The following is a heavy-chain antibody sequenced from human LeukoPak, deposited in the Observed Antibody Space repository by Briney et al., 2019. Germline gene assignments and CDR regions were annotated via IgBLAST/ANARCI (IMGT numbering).Heavy chain of an antibody. CDR2: IYYSGST. CDR1: GGSITSYY. V-gene: IGHV4-59*08. Sequence: SETLSLTCTVSGGSITSYYWSWIRQPPGKGLEWIGYIYYSGSTNYNPSLKSQLTISVDASKNQFSLKLSSVTATDTAVYYCASLTTVTQGYFDSWGQGTLVTVSS. J-gene: IGHJ4*02. D-gene: IGHD4-17*01. CDR3: ASLTTVTQGYFDS.